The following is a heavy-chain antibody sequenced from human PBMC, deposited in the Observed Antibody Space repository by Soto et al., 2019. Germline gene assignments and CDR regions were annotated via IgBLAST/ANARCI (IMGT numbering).Heavy chain of an antibody. D-gene: IGHD5-18*01. Sequence: QVQLVQSGAEVKKPESSVKVSCKAPGGTFSTYAISWVRQAPGQGLEWMGGIIPMFGTANYAQRFQDRVTITADESTNTVYMELSSLGSEDMAVYFCASGIQLWLRRINNGYSGWGQGNLVTVSS. CDR3: ASGIQLWLRRINNGYSG. J-gene: IGHJ4*02. CDR1: GGTFSTYA. V-gene: IGHV1-69*12. CDR2: IIPMFGTA.